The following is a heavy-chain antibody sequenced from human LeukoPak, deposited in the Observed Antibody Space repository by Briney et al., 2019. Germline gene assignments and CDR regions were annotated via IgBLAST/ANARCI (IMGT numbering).Heavy chain of an antibody. CDR3: ARDRGTKGLNWFDP. J-gene: IGHJ5*02. CDR2: ISSSSSYI. V-gene: IGHV3-21*01. D-gene: IGHD3-10*01. Sequence: GGSLRLSCAAFGFTFSSYWMSWVRQAPGKGLEWVSSISSSSSYIYYADSVKGRFTISRDNAKNSLYLQMNSLRAEDTAVYYCARDRGTKGLNWFDPWGQGTLVTVSS. CDR1: GFTFSSYW.